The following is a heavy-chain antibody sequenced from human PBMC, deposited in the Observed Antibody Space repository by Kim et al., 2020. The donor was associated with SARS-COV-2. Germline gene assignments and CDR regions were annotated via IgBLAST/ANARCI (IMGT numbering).Heavy chain of an antibody. CDR3: TDSSWPLHYYYHGVDV. D-gene: IGHD6-13*01. V-gene: IGHV3-53*01. CDR2: IYSDGSTS. CDR1: GFTVSSNY. J-gene: IGHJ6*01. Sequence: GGSLRLSCAASGFTVSSNYMNWVRQAPGKGLEWVSVIYSDGSTSYYADAKKGCSTTTSDNKKKTLYQKKSRRAAETAAVYCWTDSSWPLHYYYHGVDVWG.